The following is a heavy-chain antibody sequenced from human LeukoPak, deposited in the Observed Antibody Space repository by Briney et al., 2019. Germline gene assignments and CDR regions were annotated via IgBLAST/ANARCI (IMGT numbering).Heavy chain of an antibody. V-gene: IGHV3-23*01. CDR2: FSASGGST. Sequence: GGSLRLSCAASGFTFSTYAMSWVRQAPGKGLEWVSGFSASGGSTYYADSVKGRFTISRDNSKNTLYLQMNSLRAEDTAVYYCAKHTPGFSWWGQGTLVTVAS. CDR1: GFTFSTYA. D-gene: IGHD2-2*02. J-gene: IGHJ4*02. CDR3: AKHTPGFSW.